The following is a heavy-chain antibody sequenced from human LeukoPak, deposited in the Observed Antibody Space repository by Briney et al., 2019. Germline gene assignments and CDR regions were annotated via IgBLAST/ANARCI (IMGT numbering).Heavy chain of an antibody. D-gene: IGHD6-13*01. J-gene: IGHJ5*02. CDR1: GGTFSSYA. CDR3: ARDPTGYSSSQLRPSDP. CDR2: IIPILGIA. V-gene: IGHV1-69*04. Sequence: GASVKVSCKASGGTFSSYAISWVRQAPGQGLEWVGRIIPILGIANYAQKFQGRVTITADKSTSTAYMELSSLRSEDTAVYYCARDPTGYSSSQLRPSDPWGQGTLVTVSS.